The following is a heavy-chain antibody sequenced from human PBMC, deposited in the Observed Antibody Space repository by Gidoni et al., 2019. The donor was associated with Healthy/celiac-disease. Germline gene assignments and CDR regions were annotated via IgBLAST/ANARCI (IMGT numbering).Heavy chain of an antibody. CDR1: GGSISSSSYY. CDR3: ARLEGGTIADNWFDP. Sequence: QLQLQESGPGLVKPSETLSLTCTVSGGSISSSSYYWGWIRQPPGKGLEWIGSIYYSGSTYYNPSLKSRVTISVDTSKNQFSLKLSSVTAADTAVYYCARLEGGTIADNWFDPWGQGTLVTVSS. CDR2: IYYSGST. D-gene: IGHD6-13*01. J-gene: IGHJ5*02. V-gene: IGHV4-39*01.